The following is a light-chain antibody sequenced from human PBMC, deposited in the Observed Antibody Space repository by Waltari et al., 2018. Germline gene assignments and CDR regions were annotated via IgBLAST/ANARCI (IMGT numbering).Light chain of an antibody. CDR2: DAS. V-gene: IGKV1-33*01. J-gene: IGKJ5*01. Sequence: DIQMTQSPSSLSASVGDRDTITCQASHDISNYLNWYQQKPGKAPKLLIYDASNLETGVPSRFSGSGSGTDFTFTISSLQPEDIATYYCQQYDNLPITFGQGTRLEIK. CDR1: HDISNY. CDR3: QQYDNLPIT.